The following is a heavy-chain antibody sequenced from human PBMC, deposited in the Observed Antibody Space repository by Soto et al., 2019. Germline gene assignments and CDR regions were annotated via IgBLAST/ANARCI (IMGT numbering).Heavy chain of an antibody. CDR2: IIPIFGTA. CDR3: AREWYDTTDDAFDI. CDR1: GGTFSSYA. Sequence: QVQLVQSGAEVKKPGSSVKVSCKASGGTFSSYAISWVRQAPGQGLEWMGGIIPIFGTANYAQKFQGRVTITADESTSTAYVELSSLRSEDTAVYYWAREWYDTTDDAFDIWGQGTMVTVSS. V-gene: IGHV1-69*12. D-gene: IGHD3-22*01. J-gene: IGHJ3*02.